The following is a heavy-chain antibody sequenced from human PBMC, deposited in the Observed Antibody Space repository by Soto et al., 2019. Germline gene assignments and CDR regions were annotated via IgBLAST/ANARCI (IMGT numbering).Heavy chain of an antibody. CDR3: AKDQYCSGGSCYWNN. CDR1: GFTFSSYT. J-gene: IGHJ4*02. CDR2: ISGSGGTT. Sequence: EVQLLESGGGLVQPGGSLRLSCAASGFTFSSYTMSWVRQTPGKGLECVSAISGSGGTTYYADSVKGRFTIPRDNYKNTLYVQMNSLRAEDTAVYYCAKDQYCSGGSCYWNNWGQGTLVTVSS. V-gene: IGHV3-23*01. D-gene: IGHD2-15*01.